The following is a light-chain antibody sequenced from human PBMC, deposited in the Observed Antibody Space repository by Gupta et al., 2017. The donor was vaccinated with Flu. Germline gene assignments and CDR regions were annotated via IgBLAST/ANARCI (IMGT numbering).Light chain of an antibody. CDR2: GEN. J-gene: IGLJ2*01. Sequence: GQTVRITCQGASLDSYYATWYQQKPGQAPILIFYGENSRPSGIPDRFSGSSSGNSASLTITGAQAEDEGDYYWCSQDTIGNRVIFGGGTSLTVL. CDR3: CSQDTIGNRVI. CDR1: SLDSYY. V-gene: IGLV3-19*01.